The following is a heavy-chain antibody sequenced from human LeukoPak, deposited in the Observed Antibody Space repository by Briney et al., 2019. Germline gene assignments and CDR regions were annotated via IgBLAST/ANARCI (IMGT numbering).Heavy chain of an antibody. D-gene: IGHD3-10*01. CDR1: GFTFSSYA. Sequence: GGSLRLSCAASGFTFSSYAMHWVRQAPGKGLEWVALISYDGGNKYYADSVKGRFTISRDNSKNTLYLQMNSLRAEDTAVYYCARGDYGSGSPYYYYYMDVWGKGTTVTISS. CDR2: ISYDGGNK. J-gene: IGHJ6*03. CDR3: ARGDYGSGSPYYYYYMDV. V-gene: IGHV3-30*04.